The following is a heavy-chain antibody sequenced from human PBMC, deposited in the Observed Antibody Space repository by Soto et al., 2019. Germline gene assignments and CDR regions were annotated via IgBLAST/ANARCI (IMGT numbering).Heavy chain of an antibody. Sequence: PGASLKISCKGSGYSFTSYWIGWVRQMAGKGLEWMGIVYPGDSDTRYSPSFQGQVTIAADRSISTAYLQWSSLKASDTAIYYCARHEYNYGNYYYYGLDVWGQGTTVTVSS. CDR1: GYSFTSYW. V-gene: IGHV5-51*01. CDR2: VYPGDSDT. J-gene: IGHJ6*02. D-gene: IGHD3-10*01. CDR3: ARHEYNYGNYYYYGLDV.